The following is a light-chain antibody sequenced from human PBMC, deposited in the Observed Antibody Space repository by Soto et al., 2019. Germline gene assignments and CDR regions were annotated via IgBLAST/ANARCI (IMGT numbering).Light chain of an antibody. Sequence: QSALTQPASVSGSPGQSISISCTGTSSILGSFNRVSWYQQHPGESPKLIIYDDNKRPSGISDRFSGSNSGNRASLTISGLQADDEADYHCCSYAGSNTVIFGGGTKLTVL. CDR2: DDN. CDR3: CSYAGSNTVI. V-gene: IGLV2-23*01. CDR1: SSILGSFNR. J-gene: IGLJ2*01.